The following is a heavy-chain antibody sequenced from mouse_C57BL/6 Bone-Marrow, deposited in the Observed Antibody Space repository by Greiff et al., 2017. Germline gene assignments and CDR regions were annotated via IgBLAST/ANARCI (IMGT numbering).Heavy chain of an antibody. CDR1: GYTFTSYW. D-gene: IGHD1-1*01. J-gene: IGHJ1*03. V-gene: IGHV1-7*01. Sequence: VQLQQSGAELAKPGASVKLSCKASGYTFTSYWMHWVKQRPGQGLEWIGYINPSSGYTKSNQKFKDKATLTADKSSSTAYMQLSSLTYEDSAVYYCASPDYYCSSYWYVDVWGTGTTVTVSS. CDR2: INPSSGYT. CDR3: ASPDYYCSSYWYVDV.